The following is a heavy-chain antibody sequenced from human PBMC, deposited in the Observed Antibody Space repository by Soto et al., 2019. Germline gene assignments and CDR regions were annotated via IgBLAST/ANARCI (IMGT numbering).Heavy chain of an antibody. CDR2: SIPIFGTA. CDR1: GGTFSSYA. CDR3: ATHPMAPSTYYYGMDV. V-gene: IGHV1-69*12. Sequence: QVQLVQSGAEVKKPGSSVKVSCKASGGTFSSYAISWVRQAPGQGLEWMGGSIPIFGTANYAQKFQGRVTITAEESTSTAYMEMSSLRSAVTAGYSCATHPMAPSTYYYGMDVWGQGTPVTVAS. J-gene: IGHJ6*02. D-gene: IGHD5-12*01.